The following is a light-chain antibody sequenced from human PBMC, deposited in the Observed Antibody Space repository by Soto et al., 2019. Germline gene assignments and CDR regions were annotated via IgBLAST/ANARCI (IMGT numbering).Light chain of an antibody. J-gene: IGLJ1*01. Sequence: QSVLTQPASVSGSPGQSITISCTGTTSDVGGYNYVSWYQQHPGKVPKLLIHEVSNRPSGVPNRFSGSKSGNTASLTISGLQAEDEADYYCLSKTSSISYVFGTGTKV. CDR2: EVS. CDR1: TSDVGGYNY. V-gene: IGLV2-14*01. CDR3: LSKTSSISYV.